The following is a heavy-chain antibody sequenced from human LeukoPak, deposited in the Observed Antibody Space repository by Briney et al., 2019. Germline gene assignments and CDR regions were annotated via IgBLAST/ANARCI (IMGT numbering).Heavy chain of an antibody. V-gene: IGHV4-30-4*08. CDR2: IYSSGST. J-gene: IGHJ4*02. Sequence: SETLSLTCTVSAGSITSGDHYWNWIRQPPGKGLEWIGYIYSSGSTYYNPSLKSRITTSLDTSKSQFSLKLSAVTAADTAVYYCAGSNWKYYFGFWGQGTLVTVSS. CDR3: AGSNWKYYFGF. D-gene: IGHD1-1*01. CDR1: AGSITSGDHY.